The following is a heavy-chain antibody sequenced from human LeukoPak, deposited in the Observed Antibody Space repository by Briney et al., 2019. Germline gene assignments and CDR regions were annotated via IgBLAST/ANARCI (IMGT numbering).Heavy chain of an antibody. J-gene: IGHJ4*02. CDR1: GGSFSGYY. V-gene: IGHV4-34*01. D-gene: IGHD6-19*01. Sequence: SETLSLTCAVYGGSFSGYYWSWIRQPPGKGREWIGEINHSGSTNYNPSLKSRVTISVDTSKNQFSLKLSSVTAADTAVYYCARRGSGYSGWYPQYLKYYFDYWGQGTLVTVSS. CDR2: INHSGST. CDR3: ARRGSGYSGWYPQYLKYYFDY.